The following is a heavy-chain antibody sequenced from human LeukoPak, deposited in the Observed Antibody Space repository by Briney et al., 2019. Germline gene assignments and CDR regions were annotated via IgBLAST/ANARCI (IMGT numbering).Heavy chain of an antibody. D-gene: IGHD2-15*01. V-gene: IGHV4-31*03. CDR3: ARECRGYCSGGSGNDAFDI. J-gene: IGHJ3*02. Sequence: SGTLSLTCTVSGGSISSGGYYWGWIRQHPGKGLEWVGYIYYSGSTYYNPSLTSRVTISVDTSRNQFSLKLRSVTAADTAVYYCARECRGYCSGGSGNDAFDIWGQGTMVTVSS. CDR1: GGSISSGGYY. CDR2: IYYSGST.